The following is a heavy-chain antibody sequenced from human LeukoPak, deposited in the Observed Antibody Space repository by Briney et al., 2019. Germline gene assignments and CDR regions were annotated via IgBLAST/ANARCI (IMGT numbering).Heavy chain of an antibody. Sequence: GESPQISCKGSGYSFTSYWIGWVRQMPGKGLEWMGIIYPGDSDTRYRPSFQGQVTISADKSISTAYLQWSSLKASDTAMYYCARRGATDAFDIWGEGTMVTVSS. J-gene: IGHJ3*02. D-gene: IGHD1-26*01. CDR3: ARRGATDAFDI. V-gene: IGHV5-51*01. CDR2: IYPGDSDT. CDR1: GYSFTSYW.